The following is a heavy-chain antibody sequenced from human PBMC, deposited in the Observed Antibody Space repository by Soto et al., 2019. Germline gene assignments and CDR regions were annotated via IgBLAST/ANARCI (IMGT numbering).Heavy chain of an antibody. J-gene: IGHJ4*02. Sequence: QVQLVQSGAEVKQPGSSVKVSSKTSGGTFSTYAIYWVRQAPGQGLEWMGAIIPLFGTADYAQKFQGRVTITADESTSTAYMELSSLRSEDTAVYYCARPKGSYSSGYYYFDYWGQGTLVTVS. V-gene: IGHV1-69*01. CDR1: GGTFSTYA. D-gene: IGHD6-19*01. CDR3: ARPKGSYSSGYYYFDY. CDR2: IIPLFGTA.